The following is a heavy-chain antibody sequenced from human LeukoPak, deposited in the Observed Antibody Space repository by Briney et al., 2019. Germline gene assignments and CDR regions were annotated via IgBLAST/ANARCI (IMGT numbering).Heavy chain of an antibody. CDR1: GYSISSGYY. V-gene: IGHV4-38-2*01. CDR3: ARHFLDIAAAGSTLDY. Sequence: SETLSLTCAVSGYSISSGYYWGWIRQPPGKGLEWIGSIYHSGSTYYNPSLKSRVTISVDTSKNQFSLKLSSVTAADTAVYYCARHFLDIAAAGSTLDYWGQGTLVTVSS. J-gene: IGHJ4*02. CDR2: IYHSGST. D-gene: IGHD6-13*01.